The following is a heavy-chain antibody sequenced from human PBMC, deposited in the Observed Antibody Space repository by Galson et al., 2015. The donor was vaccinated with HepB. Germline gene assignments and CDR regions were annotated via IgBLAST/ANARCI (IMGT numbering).Heavy chain of an antibody. J-gene: IGHJ4*02. CDR1: GFTVNSKY. Sequence: SLRLSCAASGFTVNSKYMTWVRQAPGKGLQWVSLIHVSGNTCYADSVKGRFTISRDNSKNTLYLQMNSLRAEDTAVYYCARDRIVGAAVGIDYWGQGTLVTVSS. V-gene: IGHV3-66*03. CDR2: IHVSGNT. D-gene: IGHD1-26*01. CDR3: ARDRIVGAAVGIDY.